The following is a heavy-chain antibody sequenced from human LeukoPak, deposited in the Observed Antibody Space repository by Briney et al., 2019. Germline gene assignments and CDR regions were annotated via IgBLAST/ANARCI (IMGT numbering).Heavy chain of an antibody. CDR1: GFTFDYYW. CDR3: VVWGEDRSGHRFDF. Sequence: GGSLRLSCAASGFTFDYYWMHWVRQAPGKGLMWVSRIDTDGSNTHYADSVKGRFTISRDNAKNTLYLQMNGLRVEDTAVYYCVVWGEDRSGHRFDFWGQGTLVTVSS. V-gene: IGHV3-74*01. CDR2: IDTDGSNT. J-gene: IGHJ4*02. D-gene: IGHD3-22*01.